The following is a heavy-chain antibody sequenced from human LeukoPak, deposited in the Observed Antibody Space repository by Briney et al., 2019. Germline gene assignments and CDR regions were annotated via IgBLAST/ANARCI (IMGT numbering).Heavy chain of an antibody. CDR2: TYYRSTWYN. J-gene: IGHJ5*02. D-gene: IGHD2-2*01. Sequence: SQTLSLTCAISGDSVSSNSVTWNWIRQSPSRGLEWLGRTYYRSTWYNDYALSVRGRITVNPDTSKNQFSLHLNSVTPEDTAVYYCARRLTQYDCFDPWGQGTLVTVSS. V-gene: IGHV6-1*01. CDR1: GDSVSSNSVT. CDR3: ARRLTQYDCFDP.